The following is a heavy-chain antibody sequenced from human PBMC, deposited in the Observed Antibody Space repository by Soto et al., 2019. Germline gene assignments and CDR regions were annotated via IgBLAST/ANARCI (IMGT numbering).Heavy chain of an antibody. CDR2: ISSSSSYI. CDR3: ASWEYSSSTDAFDI. Sequence: GGSLRLSCAASGFTFSSYSMNWVRQAPGKGLEWVSSISSSSSYIYYADSVKGRFTISRDNAKNSLYLQMNSLRAEDTAVYYCASWEYSSSTDAFDIWGQGTMVTVSS. CDR1: GFTFSSYS. D-gene: IGHD6-6*01. J-gene: IGHJ3*02. V-gene: IGHV3-21*01.